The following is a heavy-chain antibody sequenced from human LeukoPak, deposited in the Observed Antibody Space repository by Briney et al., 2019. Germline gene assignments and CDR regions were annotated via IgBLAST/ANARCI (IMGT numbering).Heavy chain of an antibody. CDR1: GGSISSYY. CDR3: ARNAKDTAMVKLDY. D-gene: IGHD5-18*01. J-gene: IGHJ4*02. V-gene: IGHV4-59*01. Sequence: PSETLSLTCTVSGGSISSYYWSWIRQPPGKGLEWIGYIYYSGSTNYNPSLKSRVTISVDTSKNQFSLKLSSVTAADTAVYYCARNAKDTAMVKLDYWGQGTPVTVSS. CDR2: IYYSGST.